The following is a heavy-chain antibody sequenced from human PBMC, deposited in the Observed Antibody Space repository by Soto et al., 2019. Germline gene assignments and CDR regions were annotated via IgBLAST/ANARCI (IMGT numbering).Heavy chain of an antibody. Sequence: GGSLRLSCAASGFTFSSHGIHWVRQAPGKGLEWVAGIWYDGSNKYYAESVKDRITISRDNSKNTLYLQMDSLRVEDTAVYYCARDLWQQQLGIDYWGQGTLVTVSS. J-gene: IGHJ4*02. CDR1: GFTFSSHG. CDR2: IWYDGSNK. CDR3: ARDLWQQQLGIDY. D-gene: IGHD6-13*01. V-gene: IGHV3-33*01.